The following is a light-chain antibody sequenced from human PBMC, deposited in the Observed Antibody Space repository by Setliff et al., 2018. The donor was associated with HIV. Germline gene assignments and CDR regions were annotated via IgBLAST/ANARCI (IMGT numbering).Light chain of an antibody. CDR1: SSDVGGYNY. J-gene: IGLJ2*01. CDR3: SSYTSSSTPVV. CDR2: DVS. Sequence: QSALAQPASVSGSPGQSNTISCTGTSSDVGGYNYVSWYQQHPGKAPKLMIYDVSNRPSGVSNLFSGSKSGNTASLTISGLQAEDEADYYCSSYTSSSTPVVFGGGTKVTVL. V-gene: IGLV2-14*03.